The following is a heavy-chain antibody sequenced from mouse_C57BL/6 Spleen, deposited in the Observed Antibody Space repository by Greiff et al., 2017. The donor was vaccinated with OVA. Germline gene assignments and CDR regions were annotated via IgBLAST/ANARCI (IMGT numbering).Heavy chain of an antibody. V-gene: IGHV1-59*01. J-gene: IGHJ4*01. Sequence: VKLMESGAELVRPGTSVKLSCKASGYTFTSYWMHWVKQRPGQGLEWIGVIDPSDSYTNYNQKFKGKATLTVDTSSSTAYMQLSSLTSEDSAVYYCARGTTVVAPYYAMDYWGQGTSVTVSS. CDR1: GYTFTSYW. D-gene: IGHD1-1*01. CDR2: IDPSDSYT. CDR3: ARGTTVVAPYYAMDY.